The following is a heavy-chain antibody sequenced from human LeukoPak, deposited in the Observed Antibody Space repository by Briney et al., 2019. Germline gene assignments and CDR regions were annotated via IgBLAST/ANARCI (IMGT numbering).Heavy chain of an antibody. V-gene: IGHV3-48*01. J-gene: IGHJ4*02. CDR2: ISSSSSTI. CDR1: GFTFSSYR. Sequence: PGGSLRLSCAASGFTFSSYRMNWVRQAPGKGLEWVSYISSSSSTIYYADSVKGRFTISRDNAKNSLYLQMNSLRAEDTAVYYCAKARPYSSSWSSPGDYWGQGTLVTVSS. CDR3: AKARPYSSSWSSPGDY. D-gene: IGHD6-13*01.